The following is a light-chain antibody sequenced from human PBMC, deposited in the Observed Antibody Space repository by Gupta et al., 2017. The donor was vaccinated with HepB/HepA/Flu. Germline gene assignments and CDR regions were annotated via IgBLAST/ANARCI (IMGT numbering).Light chain of an antibody. Sequence: KLTQPPPVSVSPGQTASITCSGSKLGDKFATWYQQRPGQPPVLLIYQDSKRPSGIPERFSGSNTGNTATLIISGAQSLDEADYYCQAWGSTPVVCGGGTKLTVL. CDR1: KLGDKF. CDR3: QAWGSTPVV. J-gene: IGLJ3*02. V-gene: IGLV3-1*01. CDR2: QDS.